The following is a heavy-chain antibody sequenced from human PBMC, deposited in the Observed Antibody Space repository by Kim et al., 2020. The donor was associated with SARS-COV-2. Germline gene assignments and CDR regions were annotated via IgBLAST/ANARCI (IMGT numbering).Heavy chain of an antibody. J-gene: IGHJ4*02. CDR3: ATGTSVGG. CDR2: GGQT. D-gene: IGHD1-26*01. V-gene: IGHV3-15*01. Sequence: GGQTDYAAPVKGRLTIARDDSKNTVYLQMNSLKSDDTALYYCATGTSVGGWGQGTRVTVSS.